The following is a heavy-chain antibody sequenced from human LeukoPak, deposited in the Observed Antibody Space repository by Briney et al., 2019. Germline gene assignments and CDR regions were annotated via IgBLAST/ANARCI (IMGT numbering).Heavy chain of an antibody. J-gene: IGHJ5*02. V-gene: IGHV1-18*01. Sequence: GASVKVSCKASGYTFTSYGISWVRQAPGQGLEWMGWISAYNGNTNYAQKLQGRVTMTTDTSTSTAYMELRSLRSDDTAVYYCARGYPVAVAGGGGWFDPWGQGTLVTVSS. CDR3: ARGYPVAVAGGGGWFDP. D-gene: IGHD6-19*01. CDR2: ISAYNGNT. CDR1: GYTFTSYG.